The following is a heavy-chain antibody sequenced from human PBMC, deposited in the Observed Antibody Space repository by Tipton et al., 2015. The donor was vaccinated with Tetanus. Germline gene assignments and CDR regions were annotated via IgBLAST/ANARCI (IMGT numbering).Heavy chain of an antibody. V-gene: IGHV4-59*01. CDR1: GGSISTYY. J-gene: IGHJ3*02. CDR3: ARGATTVTWGHGGGRDGRGDAFDI. CDR2: IFYSGNT. Sequence: TLSLTCTVSGGSISTYYWSWIRQPPRKGLEWIGYIFYSGNTNYNPSLKTRVTISVDTSKTQFSLKLSSVTAADTAVYYCARGATTVTWGHGGGRDGRGDAFDIWGQGTMVTVSS. D-gene: IGHD4-11*01.